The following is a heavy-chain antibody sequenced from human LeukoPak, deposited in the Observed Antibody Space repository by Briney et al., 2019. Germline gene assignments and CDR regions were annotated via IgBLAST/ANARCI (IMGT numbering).Heavy chain of an antibody. J-gene: IGHJ3*01. V-gene: IGHV4-39*07. Sequence: SETLSLNCTVSAGSITGSRYYCGWIRQPPGKGLEWLGNIYYSGSIDHNPSLKSRLTISLDTSKNQFSLKLSSVTAADTAVYYCATPSGNAYDVWGQGTMVTVSS. CDR3: ATPSGNAYDV. CDR1: AGSITGSRYY. D-gene: IGHD3-10*01. CDR2: IYYSGSI.